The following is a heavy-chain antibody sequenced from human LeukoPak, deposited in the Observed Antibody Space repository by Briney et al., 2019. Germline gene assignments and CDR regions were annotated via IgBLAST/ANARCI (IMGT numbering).Heavy chain of an antibody. J-gene: IGHJ4*02. CDR1: GFTFSSYS. V-gene: IGHV3-23*01. Sequence: GGSLRLSCAASGFTFSSYSMNWVRQAPGKGLEWVSTISGSGAGTYYADSVKGQFTISRDNSKNTLFLQMNSLRAGDTAVYYCAKAVRGYLWYFDYWGQGTLVTVSS. CDR3: AKAVRGYLWYFDY. D-gene: IGHD5-12*01. CDR2: ISGSGAGT.